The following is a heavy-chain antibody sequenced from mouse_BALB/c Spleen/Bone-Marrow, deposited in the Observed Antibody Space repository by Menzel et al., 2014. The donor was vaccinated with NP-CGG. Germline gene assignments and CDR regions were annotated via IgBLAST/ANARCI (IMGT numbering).Heavy chain of an antibody. J-gene: IGHJ2*01. CDR1: GFTFSSYG. CDR2: INSNGGST. D-gene: IGHD2-10*01. V-gene: IGHV5-6-3*01. CDR3: ARSQAYYGNYFDY. Sequence: EVMLVESGGGLVQPGGSLKLSCAASGFTFSSYGMSWVRQTPDKRLELVATINSNGGSTYYPDSVKGRFTISRDNAKNTLYLQMSSLKSEDTAMYYCARSQAYYGNYFDYWGQGTPLTVSS.